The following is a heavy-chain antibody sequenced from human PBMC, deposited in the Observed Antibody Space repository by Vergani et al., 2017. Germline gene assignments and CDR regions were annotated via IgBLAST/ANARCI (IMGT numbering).Heavy chain of an antibody. V-gene: IGHV2-5*04. Sequence: QITLKESGPTLVKPTQTLTLTCTFSGFSLNTRGVSVAWIRQPPGKALDWLALIYWNDDQHYSPSLNNRVTITKDTSKNQVVLTMTNMDYVDTGTYYCVYRKTGCGTTGCFYPFYYCCYMDVWGKGPRSPSP. CDR3: VYRKTGCGTTGCFYPFYYCCYMDV. J-gene: IGHJ6*03. CDR1: GFSLNTRGVS. CDR2: IYWNDDQ. D-gene: IGHD1-7*01.